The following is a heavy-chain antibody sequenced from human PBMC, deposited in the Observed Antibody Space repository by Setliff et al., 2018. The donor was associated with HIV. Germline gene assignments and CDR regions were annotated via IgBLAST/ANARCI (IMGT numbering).Heavy chain of an antibody. V-gene: IGHV4-31*03. J-gene: IGHJ4*02. D-gene: IGHD3-10*01. CDR1: GGSISSGGFY. CDR2: IYNTGST. Sequence: SETLSLTCTVTGGSISSGGFYWTWIRQHPGKGLEWIGYIYNTGSTYHSPSLESRVTISIDTSKNQFSLNLTSVTAADTAVYYRARVPSGLWFGKWGNWGQGTLVTVSS. CDR3: ARVPSGLWFGKWGN.